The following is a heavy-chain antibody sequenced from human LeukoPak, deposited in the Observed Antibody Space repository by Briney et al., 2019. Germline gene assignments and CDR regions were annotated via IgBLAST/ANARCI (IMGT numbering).Heavy chain of an antibody. Sequence: GGSLRLSCAASGFTFSSYAMSWVRQAPGKGLEWVSAISGSGGSTYYADSVKGRFTISRDNSKNTLYLQMNSLRAEDSAVYYCATGYSYGFVSDWGQGTLVTVSS. V-gene: IGHV3-23*01. CDR3: ATGYSYGFVSD. CDR1: GFTFSSYA. D-gene: IGHD5-18*01. CDR2: ISGSGGST. J-gene: IGHJ4*02.